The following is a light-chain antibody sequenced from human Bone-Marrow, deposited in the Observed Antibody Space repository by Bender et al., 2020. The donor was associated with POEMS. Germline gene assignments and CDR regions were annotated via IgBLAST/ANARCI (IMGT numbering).Light chain of an antibody. V-gene: IGLV1-40*01. J-gene: IGLJ3*02. Sequence: QSVLTQPPSVSRAPGQRVTISCTGSSSNIGADYDVHWYQQIPGTAPKLLVSGNTNRPSGVPDRFSGSKSGTSASLAITGLQAEDEADYYCQSYDSSLSGWVFGGGTKLTVL. CDR3: QSYDSSLSGWV. CDR2: GNT. CDR1: SSNIGADYD.